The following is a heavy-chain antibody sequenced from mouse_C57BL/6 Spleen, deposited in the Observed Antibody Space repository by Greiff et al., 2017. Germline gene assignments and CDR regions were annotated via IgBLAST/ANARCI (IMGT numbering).Heavy chain of an antibody. CDR2: ISSGGSYT. V-gene: IGHV5-6*01. CDR1: GFTFSSYG. CDR3: ARDSSGYTWFAY. J-gene: IGHJ3*01. Sequence: EVKLVESGGDLVKPGGSLKLSCAASGFTFSSYGMSWVRQTPDKRLEWVATISSGGSYTYYPDSVKGRFTISRDNAKNTLYLQMSSLKSEDTAMYYCARDSSGYTWFAYWGQGTLVTVSA. D-gene: IGHD3-2*02.